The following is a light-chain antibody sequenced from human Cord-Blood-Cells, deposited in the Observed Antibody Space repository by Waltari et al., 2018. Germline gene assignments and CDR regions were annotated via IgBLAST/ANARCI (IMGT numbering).Light chain of an antibody. Sequence: QSALTQPASVSGSPGQSITISCTGTSSDVGGYNYVSWYQQHPGKAPKLMIYDVSKRPAVVSNLFSGSKSGNTAALTISGLQAEDEADYYCSSYTSSSTWVFGGGTKLTVL. V-gene: IGLV2-14*01. CDR3: SSYTSSSTWV. CDR1: SSDVGGYNY. J-gene: IGLJ3*02. CDR2: DVS.